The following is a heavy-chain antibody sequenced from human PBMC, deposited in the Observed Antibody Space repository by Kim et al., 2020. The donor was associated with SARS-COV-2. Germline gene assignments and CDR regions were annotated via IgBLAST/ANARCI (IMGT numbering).Heavy chain of an antibody. D-gene: IGHD3-3*01. CDR2: IYYSGST. CDR3: ARLRFGSGWFDP. V-gene: IGHV4-59*08. J-gene: IGHJ5*02. CDR1: GGSISSYY. Sequence: SETLSLTCTVSGGSISSYYWSWIRQPPGKGLEWIGYIYYSGSTNYNPSLKSRVTISVDTSKNQFSLKLSSVTAADTAVYYCARLRFGSGWFDPWGQGTLVTVSS.